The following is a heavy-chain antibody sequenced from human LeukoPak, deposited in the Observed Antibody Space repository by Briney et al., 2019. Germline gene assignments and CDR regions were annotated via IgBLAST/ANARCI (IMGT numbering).Heavy chain of an antibody. CDR1: GFTFSSYS. J-gene: IGHJ3*02. CDR3: ARERRGPHAFDI. CDR2: ISSSSSYI. Sequence: GGSLRLSCAASGFTFSSYSMNWVRQASGKGLEWVSSISSSSSYIYYADSVKGRFTISRDNAKNSLYLQMNSLRAEDTAVYYCARERRGPHAFDIWGQGTMVTVSS. V-gene: IGHV3-21*01.